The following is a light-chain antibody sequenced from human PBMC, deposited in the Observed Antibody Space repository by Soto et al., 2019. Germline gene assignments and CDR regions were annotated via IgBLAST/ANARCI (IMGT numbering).Light chain of an antibody. V-gene: IGLV2-14*01. CDR3: SSYTSSSTLLV. CDR2: EVS. Sequence: QSALTQPASVSGSPGQSITISCSGTGSDVGGYNFVSWYQHHPGKAPKLMIYEVSNRPSGVSNRFSGSKSGNTASLTISGLQAEDEADYYCSSYTSSSTLLVFGGGTKLTVL. CDR1: GSDVGGYNF. J-gene: IGLJ2*01.